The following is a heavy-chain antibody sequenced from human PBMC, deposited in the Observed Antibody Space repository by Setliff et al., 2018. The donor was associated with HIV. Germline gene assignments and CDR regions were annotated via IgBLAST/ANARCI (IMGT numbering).Heavy chain of an antibody. CDR1: GYNFTTYG. CDR3: ARGSGDY. J-gene: IGHJ4*02. Sequence: ASVKVSCKASGYNFTTYGISWVRQAPGQGLEWMGWITAHNGKTKYAQKVQGRVTMTADTSTNIAFMDLGSLRSDDTAVDYCARGSGDYWGQGTLVTVSS. D-gene: IGHD6-19*01. V-gene: IGHV1-18*01. CDR2: ITAHNGKT.